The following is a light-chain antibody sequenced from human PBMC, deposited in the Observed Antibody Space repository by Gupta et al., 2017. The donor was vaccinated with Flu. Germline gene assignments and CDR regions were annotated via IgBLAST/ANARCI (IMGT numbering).Light chain of an antibody. J-gene: IGKJ2*01. CDR1: QDISDF. CDR3: QQDDGFPYS. Sequence: PACLSASASDRVTMTCQASQDISDFLNWYQQKPGRAPKLLIYEASNLETGVPSRFSGRGSGTDFTFTISGLQAEDVATYYCQQDDGFPYSFGQGTKLEIK. V-gene: IGKV1-33*01. CDR2: EAS.